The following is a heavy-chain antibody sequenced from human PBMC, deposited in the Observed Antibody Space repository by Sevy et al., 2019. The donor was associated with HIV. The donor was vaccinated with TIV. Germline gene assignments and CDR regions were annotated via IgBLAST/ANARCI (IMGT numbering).Heavy chain of an antibody. Sequence: GGSLRLSCAASGFIFSDYYMSWIRQAPGKGLEWVSSISSTSGSTIDYEESVKGRFTISRGNTKNSLSLQMNSLRVEDTVMYYCAREHWYYDSSGYAGLDYWGQGTLVTVSS. CDR2: ISSTSGSTI. CDR3: AREHWYYDSSGYAGLDY. CDR1: GFIFSDYY. V-gene: IGHV3-11*01. J-gene: IGHJ4*02. D-gene: IGHD3-22*01.